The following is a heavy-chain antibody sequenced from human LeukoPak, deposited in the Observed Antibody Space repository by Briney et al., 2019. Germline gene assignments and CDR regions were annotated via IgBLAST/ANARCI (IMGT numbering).Heavy chain of an antibody. J-gene: IGHJ4*02. CDR3: AKDLYYYDSSGYYRFDY. CDR2: IRYDGSNK. V-gene: IGHV3-30*02. D-gene: IGHD3-22*01. Sequence: GGSLRLSCAASGFTFSSFGMHWVRQAPGKGLECVAFIRYDGSNKYYADSVKGRFTISRDNSKNTLYLQMNSLRAEDTAVYYCAKDLYYYDSSGYYRFDYWGQGTLVTVSS. CDR1: GFTFSSFG.